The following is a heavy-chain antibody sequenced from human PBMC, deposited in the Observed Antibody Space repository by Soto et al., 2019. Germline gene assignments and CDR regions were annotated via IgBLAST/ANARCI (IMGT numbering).Heavy chain of an antibody. CDR1: GGSISSSSYY. CDR2: IYYSGST. CDR3: ARHNRAAGRFDP. J-gene: IGHJ5*02. V-gene: IGHV4-39*01. D-gene: IGHD6-13*01. Sequence: SETLSLTCTVSGGSISSSSYYWGWIRQPPGKGLEWIGSIYYSGSTYYNPSLKSRVTISVDTSKNQFSLKLSSVTAADTAVYYCARHNRAAGRFDPWGQGTLVTVSS.